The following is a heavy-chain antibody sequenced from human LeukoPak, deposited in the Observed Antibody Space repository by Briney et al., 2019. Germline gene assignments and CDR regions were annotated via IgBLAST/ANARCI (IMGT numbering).Heavy chain of an antibody. CDR3: ARDTLGLDV. CDR2: ISSSSSTI. J-gene: IGHJ6*04. CDR1: GFTFSSYS. D-gene: IGHD2-15*01. Sequence: PGGSLRLSCAASGFTFSSYSMNWVRQAPGKGLEWVSYISSSSSTIYYADSVKGRFTISRDNAKNSLYLQVNSLRAEDTAVYYCARDTLGLDVWGKGTTVTVSS. V-gene: IGHV3-48*04.